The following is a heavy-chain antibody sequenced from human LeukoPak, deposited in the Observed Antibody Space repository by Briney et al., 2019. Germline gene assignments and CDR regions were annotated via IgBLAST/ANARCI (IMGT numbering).Heavy chain of an antibody. CDR2: IYYSGST. CDR3: AREASPDMIAVFDY. J-gene: IGHJ4*02. V-gene: IGHV4-39*02. D-gene: IGHD3-22*01. Sequence: SETLSLTCTVSGGSISSSSYYWGWIRQPPGKGLEWIGSIYYSGSTYYNPSLKSRVTISVDTSKNQFSLKLSSVTAADTAVYYCAREASPDMIAVFDYWGQGTLVTVSS. CDR1: GGSISSSSYY.